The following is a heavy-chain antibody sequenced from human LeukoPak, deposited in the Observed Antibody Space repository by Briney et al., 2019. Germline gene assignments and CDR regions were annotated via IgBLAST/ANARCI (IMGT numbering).Heavy chain of an antibody. Sequence: ASVKVSCKASGYTFTGYYMHWVRQAPGQGLEWMGWINPNSGGTNYAQKFQGRVTMTRDTSISTAYMELGRLRSDDTAVYYCARVGDYEYYFDYWGQGTLVTVSS. J-gene: IGHJ4*02. CDR1: GYTFTGYY. CDR3: ARVGDYEYYFDY. V-gene: IGHV1-2*02. CDR2: INPNSGGT. D-gene: IGHD4-17*01.